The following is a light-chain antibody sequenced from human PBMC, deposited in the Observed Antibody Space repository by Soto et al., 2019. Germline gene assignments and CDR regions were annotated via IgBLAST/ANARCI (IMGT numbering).Light chain of an antibody. J-gene: IGLJ3*02. Sequence: SVLTQPPSASGTPGQRVTISCSGSSSNIGSNTVNWYQQLTGTAPKLLIYSNNQRPSGVPDRFSGSKSGTSASLAISGLXSEDEADYYCAAWDDSLNGWVFGGGTKLTVL. CDR2: SNN. CDR1: SSNIGSNT. V-gene: IGLV1-44*01. CDR3: AAWDDSLNGWV.